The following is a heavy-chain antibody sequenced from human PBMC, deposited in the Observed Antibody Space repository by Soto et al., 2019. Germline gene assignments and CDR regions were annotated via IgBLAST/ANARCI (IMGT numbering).Heavy chain of an antibody. J-gene: IGHJ5*02. D-gene: IGHD4-17*01. Sequence: SETLSLTCTVSGGSISSGGYYWNWIRQHPGKGLEWIGYIYYIGSTYYSPSLKSRVTISLDTSKNQFSLKLSSVTAADTAVYSCARLPWADYGSDLDPWGQETLVTVSS. CDR1: GGSISSGGYY. CDR3: ARLPWADYGSDLDP. V-gene: IGHV4-31*03. CDR2: IYYIGST.